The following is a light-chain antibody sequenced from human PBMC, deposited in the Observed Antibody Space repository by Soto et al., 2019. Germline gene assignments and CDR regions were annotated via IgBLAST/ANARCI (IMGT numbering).Light chain of an antibody. Sequence: DIQMTQSPSTLSASVGDRVTITCRASQSIRSWLAWYQQXPGKAPKILIYDASSSESGVPSRFSGSGSGTEFTLTISSLQPDDFATYYCQQYNSYWTFGQGTKVDIK. J-gene: IGKJ1*01. CDR1: QSIRSW. CDR2: DAS. CDR3: QQYNSYWT. V-gene: IGKV1-5*01.